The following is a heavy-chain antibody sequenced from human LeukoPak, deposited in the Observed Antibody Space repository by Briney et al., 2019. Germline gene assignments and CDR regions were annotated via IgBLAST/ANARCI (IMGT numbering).Heavy chain of an antibody. Sequence: GRFTISRDNAKNSLYLQMNSLRAEDTALYYCAKDKSGYYFDYWGQGTLVTVSS. V-gene: IGHV3-9*01. CDR3: AKDKSGYYFDY. J-gene: IGHJ4*02. D-gene: IGHD3-10*01.